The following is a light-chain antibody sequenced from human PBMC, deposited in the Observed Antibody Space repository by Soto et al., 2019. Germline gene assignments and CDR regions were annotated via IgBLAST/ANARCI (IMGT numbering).Light chain of an antibody. CDR3: CSYAGSVV. Sequence: QSALTQPASVSGSPGQSITISCTGTSSDVGSYNLVSWYQQHPGKAPKLMIYDGSKRPSGVSNRFSGYKSGNTASLTISGLQAEDEADYYCCSYAGSVVFGGGTKVTVL. V-gene: IGLV2-23*01. J-gene: IGLJ2*01. CDR2: DGS. CDR1: SSDVGSYNL.